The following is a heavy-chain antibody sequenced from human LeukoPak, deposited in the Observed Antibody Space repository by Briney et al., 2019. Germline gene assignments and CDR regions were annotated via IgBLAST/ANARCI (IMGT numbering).Heavy chain of an antibody. CDR1: GGSISSHY. CDR2: IFNSGGT. J-gene: IGHJ4*02. V-gene: IGHV4-59*11. D-gene: IGHD1-26*01. Sequence: SETLSLTCTVSGGSISSHYWSWIRQPPGKGLEWIGYIFNSGGTNYNPSLKSRVTISLDTSKNQFSLKLSSVTAADTAVYYCASSVGSTDYWGQGTLVTVSS. CDR3: ASSVGSTDY.